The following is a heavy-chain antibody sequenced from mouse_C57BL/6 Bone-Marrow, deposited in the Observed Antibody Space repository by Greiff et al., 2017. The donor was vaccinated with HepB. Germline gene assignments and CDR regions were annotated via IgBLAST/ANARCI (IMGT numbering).Heavy chain of an antibody. D-gene: IGHD1-1*01. J-gene: IGHJ3*01. CDR1: GFTFSSYA. CDR2: ISDGGSYT. Sequence: EVKLMESGGGLVKPGGSLKLSCAASGFTFSSYAMSWVRQTPEKRLEWVATISDGGSYTYYPDNVKGRFTISRDNAKNNLYLQMSHLKSEDTAMYYCARDPHYYGSSGWFAYWGQGTLVTVSA. CDR3: ARDPHYYGSSGWFAY. V-gene: IGHV5-4*01.